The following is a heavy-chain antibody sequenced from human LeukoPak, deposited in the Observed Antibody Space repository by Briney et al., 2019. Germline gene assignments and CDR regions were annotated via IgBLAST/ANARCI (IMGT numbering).Heavy chain of an antibody. V-gene: IGHV4-4*02. CDR2: IYHSGST. CDR3: ASYYNTRWYYFDY. D-gene: IGHD3-10*01. Sequence: SGTLSLTCAVSGGSISSSNWWSWVRQPPGKGLEWIGEIYHSGSTNYNPSLKSRVTISVDKSKNQFSLKLSSVTAADTAVYYCASYYNTRWYYFDYWGQGTLVTVSS. J-gene: IGHJ4*02. CDR1: GGSISSSNW.